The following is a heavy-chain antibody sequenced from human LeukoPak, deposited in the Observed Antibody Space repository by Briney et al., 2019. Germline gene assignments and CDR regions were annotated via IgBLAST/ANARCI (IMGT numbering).Heavy chain of an antibody. CDR2: ISSSSSTI. J-gene: IGHJ6*03. V-gene: IGHV3-48*01. CDR1: GFTFSSYS. D-gene: IGHD4-11*01. CDR3: ARVDYSNYLLIYYYYHMDV. Sequence: GGSLRLSCAASGFTFSSYSMNWVRQAPGKGLEWVSYISSSSSTIYYADSVKGRFTISRDNAKNSLYLQMNSLRAEDMAVYYCARVDYSNYLLIYYYYHMDVWGKGTTVTVSS.